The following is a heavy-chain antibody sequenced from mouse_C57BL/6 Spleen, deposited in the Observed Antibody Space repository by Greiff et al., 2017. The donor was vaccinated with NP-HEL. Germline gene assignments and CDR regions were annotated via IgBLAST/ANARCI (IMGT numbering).Heavy chain of an antibody. Sequence: QVQLQQPGAELVRPGSSVKLSCKASGYTFTSYWMHWVKQRPIQGLEWIGNIDPSDSETHYNQKFKDKATLTVDKSSSTAYMQLSSLTSEDSAVYYCARYYGYDERAFAYWGQGTLVTVSA. D-gene: IGHD2-2*01. CDR3: ARYYGYDERAFAY. CDR2: IDPSDSET. CDR1: GYTFTSYW. V-gene: IGHV1-52*01. J-gene: IGHJ3*01.